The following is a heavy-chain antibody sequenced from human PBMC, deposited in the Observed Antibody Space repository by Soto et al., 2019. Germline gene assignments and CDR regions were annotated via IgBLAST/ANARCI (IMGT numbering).Heavy chain of an antibody. D-gene: IGHD3-10*01. CDR1: GYRLTSYW. J-gene: IGHJ6*02. Sequence: PGESLKISCKGSGYRLTSYWIGWVRQMPGKGLEWMGIIYPGDSDTRYSPSFQGQVTISADKSVSTAHLQWSSLKASDTAMYYCAGGGVRGVITRTRDYYGMDVWGQGTTVTVSS. V-gene: IGHV5-51*01. CDR2: IYPGDSDT. CDR3: AGGGVRGVITRTRDYYGMDV.